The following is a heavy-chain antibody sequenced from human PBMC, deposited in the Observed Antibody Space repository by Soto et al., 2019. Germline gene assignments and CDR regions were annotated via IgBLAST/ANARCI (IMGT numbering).Heavy chain of an antibody. CDR2: IYTRGST. Sequence: PSETLSLTCTVSGGSIKNYYWSWIRQSAGKALEWIGRIYTRGSTKYNPSLKSRVTMSVDTSKNQFSLKLSSVTAADTAVYYCARAGRLLSWFDPWGQGTLVTVSS. CDR1: GGSIKNYY. J-gene: IGHJ5*02. V-gene: IGHV4-4*07. CDR3: ARAGRLLSWFDP. D-gene: IGHD5-12*01.